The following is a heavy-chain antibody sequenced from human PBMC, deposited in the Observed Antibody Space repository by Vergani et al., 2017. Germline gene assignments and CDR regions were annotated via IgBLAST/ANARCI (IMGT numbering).Heavy chain of an antibody. J-gene: IGHJ4*02. D-gene: IGHD3-10*01. Sequence: VQLVESGGGVVQPGRSLRLSCAASGFTFSSYAMSWVRQAPGKGLEWVSAISGSGGSTYYADSVKGRFTISRDNSKNTLYLQMNSLRAEDTAVYYCARDAESRRSPAISGEFDYWGQGTLVTVSS. CDR3: ARDAESRRSPAISGEFDY. V-gene: IGHV3-23*04. CDR2: ISGSGGST. CDR1: GFTFSSYA.